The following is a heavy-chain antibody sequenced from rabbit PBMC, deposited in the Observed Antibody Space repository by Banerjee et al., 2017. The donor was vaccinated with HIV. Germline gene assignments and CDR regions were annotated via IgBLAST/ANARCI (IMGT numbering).Heavy chain of an antibody. CDR3: ARDAGYAGYGSDAFDP. J-gene: IGHJ2*01. CDR1: GFSFSSSYY. D-gene: IGHD7-1*01. Sequence: QSLEESGGDLVKPGASLTLTCTASGFSFSSSYYMCWVRQAPGKGLEWIACIYAGSSGSTYYASWAKGRFTISKTSSTTVTLQMTSLTAADTATYFCARDAGYAGYGSDAFDPWGQGTLVTVS. V-gene: IGHV1S40*01. CDR2: IYAGSSGST.